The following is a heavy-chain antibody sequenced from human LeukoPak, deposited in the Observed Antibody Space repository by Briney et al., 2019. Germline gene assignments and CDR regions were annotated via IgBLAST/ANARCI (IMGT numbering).Heavy chain of an antibody. CDR1: GFTFSSYG. D-gene: IGHD3-10*01. Sequence: GGSLRLSCAASGFTFSSYGMHWVRQAPGKGLEWVAFIRYDGSNKYYADSVKGRFTISRDNSKNTLYLQMNSLRAEDTAVCYCAKLLITMVRGVTVDYWGQGTLDTVSS. CDR3: AKLLITMVRGVTVDY. V-gene: IGHV3-30*02. CDR2: IRYDGSNK. J-gene: IGHJ4*02.